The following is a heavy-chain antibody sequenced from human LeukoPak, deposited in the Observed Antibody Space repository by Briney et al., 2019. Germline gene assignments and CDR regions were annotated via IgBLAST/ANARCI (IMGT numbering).Heavy chain of an antibody. CDR1: GYTFTGYY. D-gene: IGHD2-15*01. CDR3: ARAMETVVVVAATGAFDI. CDR2: INPNSGGT. J-gene: IGHJ3*02. Sequence: GASVKVSCKASGYTFTGYYMHWVRQAPGQGLEWMGRINPNSGGTNYAQKFQGRVTMTRDMSISTAYMELSRLRSDDTAVYYCARAMETVVVVAATGAFDIWGQGTMVTVSS. V-gene: IGHV1-2*06.